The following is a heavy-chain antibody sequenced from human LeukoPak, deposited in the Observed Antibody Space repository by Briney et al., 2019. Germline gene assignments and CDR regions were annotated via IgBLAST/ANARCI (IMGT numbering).Heavy chain of an antibody. J-gene: IGHJ6*02. CDR2: IIPIFGIA. Sequence: SVKVSCKASGGTFSSYAISWVRQAPGQGLEWMGRIIPIFGIANYAQKFQGRVTITADKSTSTAYMELSSLRSEDTAVYYCARDPFTGTVTTGHYYYYYGMDAWGQGTTVTVSS. V-gene: IGHV1-69*04. CDR3: ARDPFTGTVTTGHYYYYYGMDA. CDR1: GGTFSSYA. D-gene: IGHD4-17*01.